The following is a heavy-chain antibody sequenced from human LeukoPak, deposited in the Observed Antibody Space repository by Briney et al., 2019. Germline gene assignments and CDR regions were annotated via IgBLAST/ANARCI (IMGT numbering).Heavy chain of an antibody. CDR2: IYTSGST. CDR3: ARVRGKASYYDFWSGYHNWFDP. CDR1: GGSISSYY. Sequence: MPSETLSLTCTVSGGSISSYYWSWIRQPAGKGLEWIGRIYTSGSTNYNPSLKSRVTMSVDTSKNQFSPKLSSVTAADTAVYYCARVRGKASYYDFWSGYHNWFDPWGQGTLVTVSS. D-gene: IGHD3-3*01. V-gene: IGHV4-4*07. J-gene: IGHJ5*02.